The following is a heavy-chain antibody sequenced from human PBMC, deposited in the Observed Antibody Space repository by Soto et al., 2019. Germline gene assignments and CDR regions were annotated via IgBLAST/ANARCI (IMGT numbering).Heavy chain of an antibody. J-gene: IGHJ4*02. Sequence: VGSLRLSCAASGFTFGNHGMHWVRQAPGKGLEWVAVIWYDGSDKYYADSVKGRFAISRDNSKNTLYLQMNSLRADDTAIYYCVRDRSSTYFDFWGQGTQVTVSS. D-gene: IGHD6-19*01. CDR2: IWYDGSDK. CDR1: GFTFGNHG. V-gene: IGHV3-33*01. CDR3: VRDRSSTYFDF.